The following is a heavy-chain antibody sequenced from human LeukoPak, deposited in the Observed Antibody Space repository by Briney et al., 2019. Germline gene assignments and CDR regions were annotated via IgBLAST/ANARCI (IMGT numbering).Heavy chain of an antibody. CDR1: APSISRYC. CDR3: ARGGSGSYYKRLDTGSFDI. V-gene: IGHV4-59*01. CDR2: IYYSGST. J-gene: IGHJ3*02. Sequence: SQSLSLIYTVSAPSISRYCWSWLRHPPGKRLEWLGYIYYSGSTNYIPSLKSRVTISVDTSKNQFSLKLSSVTAADTAVYYCARGGSGSYYKRLDTGSFDIWGQGTMVTVSS. D-gene: IGHD3-10*01.